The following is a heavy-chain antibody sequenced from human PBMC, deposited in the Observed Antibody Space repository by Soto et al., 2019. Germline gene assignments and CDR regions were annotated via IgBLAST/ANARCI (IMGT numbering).Heavy chain of an antibody. V-gene: IGHV4-59*08. Sequence: PSETLSLTCTVSGDSISDDYWTWIRQHPGKALEWIGYVYYSGSTSYNPSFKSRVTIAVDTSKTQFSLKLNSVTAADTSVYYCARVRTTLDFYYYYLDFWGIGTTVTVSS. CDR1: GDSISDDY. CDR2: VYYSGST. J-gene: IGHJ6*03. CDR3: ARVRTTLDFYYYYLDF. D-gene: IGHD3-10*01.